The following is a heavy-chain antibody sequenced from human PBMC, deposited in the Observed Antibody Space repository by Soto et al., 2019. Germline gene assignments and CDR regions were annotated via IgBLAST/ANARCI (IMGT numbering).Heavy chain of an antibody. CDR1: GFTFSTYA. D-gene: IGHD3-10*02. CDR3: ASYVRGPDLYLDS. J-gene: IGHJ4*02. V-gene: IGHV3-23*01. Sequence: EVQLLESGGALVQPGGSLRLSCAASGFTFSTYAMSWGRQAPGKGLEWVSVISKNGDETYYADSVKGRFTISRDSSNNLLYLRMSSLRVEDTAVYYCASYVRGPDLYLDSWAQGTLVTVSS. CDR2: ISKNGDET.